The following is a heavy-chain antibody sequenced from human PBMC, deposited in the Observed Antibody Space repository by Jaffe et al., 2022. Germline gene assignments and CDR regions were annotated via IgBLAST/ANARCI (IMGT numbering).Heavy chain of an antibody. CDR2: INPNSGGT. Sequence: QVQLVQSGAEVKKPGASVKVSCKASGYTFTGYYMHWVRQAPGQGLEWMGRINPNSGGTNYAQKFQGRVTMTRDTSISTAYMELSRLRSDDTAVYYCAIRGGPQSSTSCYDFWGKGTTVTVSS. J-gene: IGHJ6*04. CDR1: GYTFTGYY. V-gene: IGHV1-2*06. CDR3: AIRGGPQSSTSCYDF. D-gene: IGHD2-2*01.